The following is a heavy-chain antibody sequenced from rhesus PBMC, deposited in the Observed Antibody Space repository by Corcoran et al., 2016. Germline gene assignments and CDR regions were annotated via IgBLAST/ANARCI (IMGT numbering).Heavy chain of an antibody. Sequence: QVQLQESGPGLVKPSETLSLTCVVSGGSISSNYWNWIRQPPGKGLEWIGRIYGGSGITSYNPSLTSRVTMSTDTSKNQCSLKLSSVTAADTAMYYCASAYGLDSWGQGVVVTVSS. V-gene: IGHV4-147*01. CDR3: ASAYGLDS. CDR1: GGSISSNY. J-gene: IGHJ6*01. CDR2: IYGGSGIT.